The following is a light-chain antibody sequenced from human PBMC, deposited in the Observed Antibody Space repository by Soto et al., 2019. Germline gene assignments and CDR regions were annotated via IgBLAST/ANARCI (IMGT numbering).Light chain of an antibody. CDR1: TSNIGRNT. V-gene: IGLV1-44*01. CDR2: SNN. CDR3: AAWDDGLNGQL. J-gene: IGLJ2*01. Sequence: HSVLTQSPSASGTPGQRVTISCSGGTSNIGRNTVNWYQQLPRTAPKLLIYSNNLRPSGVPDRFSGSKSGTSASLAISGLQSEDEADYYCAAWDDGLNGQLFGGGTKLTVL.